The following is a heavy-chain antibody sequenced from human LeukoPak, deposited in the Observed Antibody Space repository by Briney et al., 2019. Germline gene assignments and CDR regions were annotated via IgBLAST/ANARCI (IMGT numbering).Heavy chain of an antibody. CDR2: FDPEDGET. D-gene: IGHD3-22*01. CDR3: ATASYYYDSSGYRHFDY. J-gene: IGHJ4*02. Sequence: ASVKVSCKVSGYTLTELSMHWVRQAPGKGPEWVGGFDPEDGETIYAQKFQGRVTMTEDTSTDTAYMELSSLRSEDTAVYYCATASYYYDSSGYRHFDYWGQGTLVTVSS. CDR1: GYTLTELS. V-gene: IGHV1-24*01.